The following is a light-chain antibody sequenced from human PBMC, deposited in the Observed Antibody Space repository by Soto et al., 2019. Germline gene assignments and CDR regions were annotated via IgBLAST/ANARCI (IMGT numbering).Light chain of an antibody. CDR2: GAS. V-gene: IGKV3-20*01. Sequence: ILLTQSPGTLSLSPGERATLSCRASQSVSSSYLAWYQQKPGQAPRLLIYGASSRATGIPNRVSGSGSGTDFTLTISRLEPEDFAVYYCQQYGSSHPWTFGQGTKVDIK. CDR1: QSVSSSY. J-gene: IGKJ1*01. CDR3: QQYGSSHPWT.